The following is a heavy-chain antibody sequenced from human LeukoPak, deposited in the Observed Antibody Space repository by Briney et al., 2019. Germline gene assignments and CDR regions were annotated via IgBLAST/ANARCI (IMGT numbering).Heavy chain of an antibody. Sequence: GGSLRLSCSASGFTFNTYAMHWVRQAPGKGLEWVALISYDGSSKYYADSVKGRFTISRDNSKNTLYLQVNSVRSEDTAVYYCARDEGSYDYLWGSYRYNWFDPWGQGTLVTVSS. CDR3: ARDEGSYDYLWGSYRYNWFDP. CDR1: GFTFNTYA. V-gene: IGHV3-30*04. CDR2: ISYDGSSK. D-gene: IGHD3-16*02. J-gene: IGHJ5*02.